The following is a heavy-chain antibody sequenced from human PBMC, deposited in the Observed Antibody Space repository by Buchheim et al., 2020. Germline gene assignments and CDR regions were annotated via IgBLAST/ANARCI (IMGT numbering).Heavy chain of an antibody. CDR2: IVGSGATT. CDR3: AKGGSNTAGYYYFGMDV. CDR1: GFTFSSYT. V-gene: IGHV3-23*01. Sequence: EVHLLESGGGLVQPGGSLRLSCAASGFTFSSYTMSWVRQAPGKGLEWVSAIVGSGATTSYADSVKGRFTISRANSKNTLDLQMNSLRAEDAAVYYCAKGGSNTAGYYYFGMDVGGQGTT. D-gene: IGHD2/OR15-2a*01. J-gene: IGHJ6*02.